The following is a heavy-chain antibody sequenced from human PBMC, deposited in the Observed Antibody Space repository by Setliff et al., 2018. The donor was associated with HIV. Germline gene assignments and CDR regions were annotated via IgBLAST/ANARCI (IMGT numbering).Heavy chain of an antibody. V-gene: IGHV4-34*01. CDR2: INHYGSG. CDR1: GESFNDYY. Sequence: PSETLSLTCAVYGESFNDYYWSWIRLPPGKGLEWIGEINHYGSGNYNPSLKSRVTISVDTSKNQFSLRLSSVTAADTAVYYCARHIAGYSAYDLGWFDPWGQGTLVTVSS. CDR3: ARHIAGYSAYDLGWFDP. J-gene: IGHJ5*02. D-gene: IGHD5-12*01.